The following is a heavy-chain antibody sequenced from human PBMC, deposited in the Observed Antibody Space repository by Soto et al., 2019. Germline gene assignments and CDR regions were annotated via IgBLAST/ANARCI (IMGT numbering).Heavy chain of an antibody. J-gene: IGHJ6*02. CDR2: ISYDGSNK. V-gene: IGHV3-30*18. Sequence: QVQLVESGGGVVQPGRSLRLSCAASGFTFSSYGMHWVRQAPGKGLEWVAVISYDGSNKYYADSVKGRFTISRDNSKNTLYLQMNSLRAEDTAVYYCAKDGVPGGMDVWGQGTTVTVSS. CDR1: GFTFSSYG. D-gene: IGHD2-8*01. CDR3: AKDGVPGGMDV.